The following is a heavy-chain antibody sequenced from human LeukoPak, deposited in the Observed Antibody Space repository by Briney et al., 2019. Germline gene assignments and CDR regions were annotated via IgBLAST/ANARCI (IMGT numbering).Heavy chain of an antibody. J-gene: IGHJ5*02. CDR3: AREESRIVGATTGSWFDP. V-gene: IGHV4-4*07. D-gene: IGHD1-26*01. CDR1: GGSISSFY. Sequence: SETLSLTCTVSGGSISSFYWSWIRQPAGKGLEWIGRLYTSGSTNYNPSLKSRVTMSVDTSRKQFSLKLNSVTAADTAVYYCAREESRIVGATTGSWFDPWGQGTLVTVSS. CDR2: LYTSGST.